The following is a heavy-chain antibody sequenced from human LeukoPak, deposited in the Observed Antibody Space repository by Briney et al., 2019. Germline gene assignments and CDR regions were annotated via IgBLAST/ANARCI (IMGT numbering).Heavy chain of an antibody. V-gene: IGHV3-7*01. CDR1: GLNFSRNW. CDR3: ARDYDYFSGHNLDAYDI. J-gene: IGHJ3*02. CDR2: IKEDGSAK. Sequence: GGSLRLSCAASGLNFSRNWMTWVRQAPGKGLYWVANIKEDGSAKSYVDSVKGRFTISRDNAKNSLYLQMSSLRVEDTAVYYCARDYDYFSGHNLDAYDIWGQGTTVPVSS. D-gene: IGHD2-15*01.